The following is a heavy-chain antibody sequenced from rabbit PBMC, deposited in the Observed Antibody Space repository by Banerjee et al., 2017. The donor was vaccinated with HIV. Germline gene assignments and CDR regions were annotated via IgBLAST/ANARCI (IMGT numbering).Heavy chain of an antibody. D-gene: IGHD2-1*01. CDR2: IYGGSSAGT. V-gene: IGHV1S45*01. CDR1: GFSLSNNYV. CDR3: ARGNGVYNGGTWVYGRWRL. Sequence: QEQLEESGGGLFQPGASLTLTCTASGFSLSNNYVMCWVRQAPGKGLEWIACIYGGSSAGTYYASWAKGRFTISKASSTTVTLQMTSLSAADTASYFCARGNGVYNGGTWVYGRWRLWGPGTLVTVS. J-gene: IGHJ4*01.